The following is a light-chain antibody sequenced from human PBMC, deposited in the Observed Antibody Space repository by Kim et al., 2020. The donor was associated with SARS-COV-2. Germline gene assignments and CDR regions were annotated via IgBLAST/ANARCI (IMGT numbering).Light chain of an antibody. Sequence: GPSITIYCTGTRTDVGGYYYVSWYQQPPGKARTLMFYDVSKRPSAVSHRFAGSKSGNAASLTIAGLQADDEADFYCSSYSSSSTYVFGTGTKVTVL. CDR3: SSYSSSSTYV. CDR2: DVS. CDR1: RTDVGGYYY. V-gene: IGLV2-14*04. J-gene: IGLJ1*01.